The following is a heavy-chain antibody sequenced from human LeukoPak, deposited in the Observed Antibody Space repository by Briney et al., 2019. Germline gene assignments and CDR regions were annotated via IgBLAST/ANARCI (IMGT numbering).Heavy chain of an antibody. CDR1: GFTISNDW. CDR3: AKGRCGNTCFLDC. D-gene: IGHD2-21*01. V-gene: IGHV3-7*03. Sequence: PGGSLRLSCAASGFTISNDWMIWVRQAPGKGLEWVANIKGNGGDRRYVDSVKGRFTISRDNAKNSLYLQMTGLRVEDTAVYYCAKGRCGNTCFLDCWGQGNLVTVSS. CDR2: IKGNGGDR. J-gene: IGHJ4*02.